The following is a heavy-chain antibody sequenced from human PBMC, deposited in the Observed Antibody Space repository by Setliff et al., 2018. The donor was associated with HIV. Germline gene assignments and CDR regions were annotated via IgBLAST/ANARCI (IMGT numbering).Heavy chain of an antibody. CDR1: GYTFTSYY. CDR3: ATHRWYSVSYLRDY. V-gene: IGHV1-24*01. Sequence: GASVKVSCKASGYTFTSYYMHWVRQAPGKGLEWMGGFDPEKSEKIYAQKLQGRVTMTEDTSTDTAYMELMSLISEDTAVYYCATHRWYSVSYLRDYWGQGTLVTVSS. J-gene: IGHJ4*02. CDR2: FDPEKSEK. D-gene: IGHD1-26*01.